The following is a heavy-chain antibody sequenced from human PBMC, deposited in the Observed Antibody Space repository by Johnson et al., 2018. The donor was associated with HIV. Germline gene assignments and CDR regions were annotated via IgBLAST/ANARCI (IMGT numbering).Heavy chain of an antibody. CDR2: IKSKTDGGTT. J-gene: IGHJ3*02. CDR3: ARGRGDYGLAFDI. CDR1: GLTFSNAW. D-gene: IGHD4-17*01. Sequence: VQLVESGGGVVQPGRSLRLSCAASGLTFSNAWMSWVRQAPGKGLEWIGRIKSKTDGGTTDYGAPVKGRFSISRDNSKNTLYLQMNSLRAEDTAVYYCARGRGDYGLAFDIWGQGTMVTVSS. V-gene: IGHV3-15*01.